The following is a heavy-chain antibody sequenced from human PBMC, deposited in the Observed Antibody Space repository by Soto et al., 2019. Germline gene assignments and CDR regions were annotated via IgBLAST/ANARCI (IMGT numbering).Heavy chain of an antibody. CDR1: GFTFGDYA. Sequence: EEQLEESGGDLVEPGRSLRLSCTASGFTFGDYAMSWFRQAPGKGLEWVGFIRPKVYGGAIDYAAPVKGRFSISREDPNIVPYLHMNSLKSEDTAVYYCARDGGYCGYGCHIGNWYFGLWGRGTLVTVSS. V-gene: IGHV3-49*03. CDR3: ARDGGYCGYGCHIGNWYFGL. CDR2: IRPKVYGGAI. J-gene: IGHJ2*01. D-gene: IGHD3-22*01.